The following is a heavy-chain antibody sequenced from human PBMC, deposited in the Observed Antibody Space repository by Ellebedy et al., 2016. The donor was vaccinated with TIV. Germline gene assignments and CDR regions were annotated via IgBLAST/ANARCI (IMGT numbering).Heavy chain of an antibody. CDR3: AKFPSVTTPGVDF. CDR2: IGGRGGRA. D-gene: IGHD4-17*01. Sequence: GESLKISCAASGFTFSTYALPWVRQAPGRGLEWVSAIGGRGGRANYADSVRGRFTISRDNSKSTLFLYMNNLRAEDTAVYYCAKFPSVTTPGVDFWGQGTLVTVSS. J-gene: IGHJ4*02. V-gene: IGHV3-23*01. CDR1: GFTFSTYA.